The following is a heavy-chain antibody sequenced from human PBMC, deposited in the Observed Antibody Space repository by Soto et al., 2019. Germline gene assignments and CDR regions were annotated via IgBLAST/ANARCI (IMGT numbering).Heavy chain of an antibody. D-gene: IGHD3-22*01. V-gene: IGHV1-2*02. Sequence: GASVKVSCKASGYTFTDYYVHWVRQAPGQGLEWMGWINPNSGGTKSAQKFQGRVTMTRDTSISTAYMELSRLRSDDTAVYYCARRKGDYYDSSGHHYYFDYWGQGTLVTVSS. CDR3: ARRKGDYYDSSGHHYYFDY. J-gene: IGHJ4*02. CDR2: INPNSGGT. CDR1: GYTFTDYY.